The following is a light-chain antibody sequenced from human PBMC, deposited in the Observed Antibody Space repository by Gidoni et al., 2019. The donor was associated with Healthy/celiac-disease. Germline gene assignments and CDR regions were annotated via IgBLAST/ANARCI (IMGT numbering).Light chain of an antibody. CDR2: KDS. V-gene: IGLV3-25*03. CDR1: ALPKQY. J-gene: IGLJ3*02. CDR3: QSADSSGTLGV. Sequence: YDLTQPPSVSVSPGQTATITCPGDALPKQYAYWYPQKPGQAPVLVIYKDSERPSGIPERFSGSSSGTTVTLTISGVQAEDEADYYCQSADSSGTLGVFGGGTKLTVL.